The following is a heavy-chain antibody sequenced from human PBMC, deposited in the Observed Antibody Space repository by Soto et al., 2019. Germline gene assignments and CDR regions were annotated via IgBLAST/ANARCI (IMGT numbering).Heavy chain of an antibody. Sequence: ASVKVSCKASGYTFTSYDINWVRQATGQGLEWMGWMNPNSGNTGYAQKFQGRVTMTRNTSISTAYTELSSLRSEDTAVYYCASQSIAARQDYYYYMDVWGKGTTVTSP. CDR3: ASQSIAARQDYYYYMDV. CDR1: GYTFTSYD. V-gene: IGHV1-8*01. D-gene: IGHD6-6*01. CDR2: MNPNSGNT. J-gene: IGHJ6*03.